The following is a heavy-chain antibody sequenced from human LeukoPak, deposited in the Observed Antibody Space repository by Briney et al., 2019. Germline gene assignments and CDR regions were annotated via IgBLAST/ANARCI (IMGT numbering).Heavy chain of an antibody. D-gene: IGHD3-3*01. CDR3: ARVASITIFGVVIIPYYFDY. CDR1: GFTFDDYG. V-gene: IGHV3-20*04. Sequence: PGGSLRLSCAASGFTFDDYGMSWVRQAPGKGLEWVSGINWNGGSTGYADSVKGRFTISRDNAKNSLYLQMNSLRAEDTALYYCARVASITIFGVVIIPYYFDYWGQGTLVTVSS. CDR2: INWNGGST. J-gene: IGHJ4*02.